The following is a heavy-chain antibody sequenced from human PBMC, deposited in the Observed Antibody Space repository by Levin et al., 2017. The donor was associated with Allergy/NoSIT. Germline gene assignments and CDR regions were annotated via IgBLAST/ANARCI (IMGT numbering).Heavy chain of an antibody. CDR3: ARAGLYCSGGSCTLDI. CDR2: ISSSSSYT. D-gene: IGHD2-15*01. Sequence: GGSLRLSCAASGFTFSDYYMSWIRQAPGKGLEWVSYISSSSSYTNYADSVKGRFTISRDNAKNSLYLQMNSLRAEDTAVYYCARAGLYCSGGSCTLDIWGQGTMVTVSS. V-gene: IGHV3-11*05. CDR1: GFTFSDYY. J-gene: IGHJ3*02.